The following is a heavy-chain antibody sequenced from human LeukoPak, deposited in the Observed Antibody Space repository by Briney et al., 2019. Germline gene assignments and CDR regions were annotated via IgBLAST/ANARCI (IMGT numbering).Heavy chain of an antibody. CDR1: GFAFSSYG. V-gene: IGHV3-30*03. D-gene: IGHD6-19*01. CDR2: ISYDGSNK. Sequence: GGSLRLSCAASGFAFSSYGMHWVRQAPGKGLEWVAVISYDGSNKYYADSVKGRFTISRDNSKNTLYLQMNSLRAEDTTVYYCASPYIPGYSSGWYYFDYWGQGTLVTVSS. CDR3: ASPYIPGYSSGWYYFDY. J-gene: IGHJ4*02.